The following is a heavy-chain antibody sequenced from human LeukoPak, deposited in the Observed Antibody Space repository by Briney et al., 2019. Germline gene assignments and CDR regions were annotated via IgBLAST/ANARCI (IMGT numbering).Heavy chain of an antibody. CDR1: GFTVSGNY. D-gene: IGHD2-2*01. V-gene: IGHV3-66*02. CDR3: ATRYCSGTSCFRGAFDV. CDR2: IYSGGDT. J-gene: IGHJ3*01. Sequence: GGSLRLSCAASGFTVSGNYMSWVRQAPGKGLEWVSLIYSGGDTYYADSVKGRFTISRDNSQNTLYLQMNNLRPDDTAVYYCATRYCSGTSCFRGAFDVWGQGTTVTVSS.